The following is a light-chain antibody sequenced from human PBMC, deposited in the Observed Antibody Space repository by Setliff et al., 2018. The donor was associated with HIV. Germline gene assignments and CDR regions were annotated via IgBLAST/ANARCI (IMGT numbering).Light chain of an antibody. CDR2: EVR. Sequence: ALTQPASVSGSPGQSITISCTGTSSDVGGYNYVSWYQQHPGKAPKLIIYEVRNRPSGVSNRFSGSKSGNTASLAISGLQAEDEGDYYCSSYAITNTLPFGTGTKVTVL. J-gene: IGLJ1*01. CDR1: SSDVGGYNY. CDR3: SSYAITNTLP. V-gene: IGLV2-14*01.